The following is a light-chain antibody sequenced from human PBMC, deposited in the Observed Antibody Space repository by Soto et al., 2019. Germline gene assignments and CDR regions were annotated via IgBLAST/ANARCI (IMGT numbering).Light chain of an antibody. CDR1: SSNIGAGYN. CDR2: SNS. V-gene: IGLV1-40*01. J-gene: IGLJ2*01. Sequence: SVLTQPPSVSGAPGQRVTISCTGSSSNIGAGYNVHWYQQLPGTAPKLLIYSNSNRPSGVPDRFSGSKSGTSASLAITGLQAEDEADYYCQSYDSGLSGHVVFGGGTKLTVL. CDR3: QSYDSGLSGHVV.